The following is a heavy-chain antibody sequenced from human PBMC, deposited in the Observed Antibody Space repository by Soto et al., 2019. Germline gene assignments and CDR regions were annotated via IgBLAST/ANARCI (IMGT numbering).Heavy chain of an antibody. Sequence: EVQILESGGGLVQPGVSLRLSCGASGFTFRDQAMTWVRQTPGQGLQYVSSISPSGASTFYADSVKGRFTISRDNSKNTLYLQMSSLKVDDTAVYYCAKKVLDRGAASWGQGTLVTVSS. CDR2: ISPSGAST. D-gene: IGHD2-15*01. CDR1: GFTFRDQA. CDR3: AKKVLDRGAAS. J-gene: IGHJ5*02. V-gene: IGHV3-23*01.